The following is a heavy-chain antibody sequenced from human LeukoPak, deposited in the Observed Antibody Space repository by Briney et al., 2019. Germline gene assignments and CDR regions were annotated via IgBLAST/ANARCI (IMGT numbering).Heavy chain of an antibody. V-gene: IGHV4-59*08. CDR2: IYYSGST. CDR1: GGSISSYY. Sequence: PSETLSLTCTVSGGSISSYYWSWIRQPPGKGLEWIGYIYYSGSTNYNPSLKSRVTISVDTSKNQFALKLSSVPAADTAVYYCARQYDFWSGLFDYWGQGTLVTVSS. CDR3: ARQYDFWSGLFDY. J-gene: IGHJ4*02. D-gene: IGHD3-3*01.